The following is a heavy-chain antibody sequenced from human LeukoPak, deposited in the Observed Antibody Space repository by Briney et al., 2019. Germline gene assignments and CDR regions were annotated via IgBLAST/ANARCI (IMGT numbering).Heavy chain of an antibody. CDR3: ARGGVDHYGSGTYYLMYYFDH. CDR2: ISGSGGST. J-gene: IGHJ4*02. Sequence: GGSLRLSCAASGFTFSSYAMSWVRQAPGKGLEWVSAISGSGGSTYYADSVKGRFTVSRDDPHNTLYLQMNSVRAEDTAVYFCARGGVDHYGSGTYYLMYYFDHWGQGALVTVSS. V-gene: IGHV3-23*01. D-gene: IGHD3-10*01. CDR1: GFTFSSYA.